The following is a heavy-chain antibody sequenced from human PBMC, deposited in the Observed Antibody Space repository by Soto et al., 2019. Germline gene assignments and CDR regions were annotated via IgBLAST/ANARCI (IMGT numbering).Heavy chain of an antibody. V-gene: IGHV6-1*01. Sequence: IRQSPPRGLEWLGRTYYRSKWYNDYAVSVKSRITINPDTSKNQFSLQLNSVTPEDTAVYYCAREGGNRYYYYGMDVWGQGTTVTVSS. CDR3: AREGGNRYYYYGMDV. D-gene: IGHD1-26*01. J-gene: IGHJ6*02. CDR2: TYYRSKWYN.